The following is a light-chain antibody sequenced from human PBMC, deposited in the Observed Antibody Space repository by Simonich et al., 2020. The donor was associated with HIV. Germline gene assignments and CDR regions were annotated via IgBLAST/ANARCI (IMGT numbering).Light chain of an antibody. CDR2: WAS. CDR1: QSVLNISNNKHF. Sequence: DIVMTQSPDSLAVSLGDRATINCKSSQSVLNISNNKHFLAWYQQKPGQPPKLLIYWASTRESGVPDRFSGSGSGTDFTLTISSLQAEDVAVYYCQQYYSPLLTFGGGTKVEIK. CDR3: QQYYSPLLT. J-gene: IGKJ4*01. V-gene: IGKV4-1*01.